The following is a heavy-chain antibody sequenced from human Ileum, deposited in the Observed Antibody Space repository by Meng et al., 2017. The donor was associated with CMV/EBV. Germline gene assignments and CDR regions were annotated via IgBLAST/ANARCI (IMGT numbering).Heavy chain of an antibody. V-gene: IGHV3-43D*03. J-gene: IGHJ4*02. CDR1: GFSFGDYG. CDR2: ITWDGGST. CDR3: AKDLTGSAWHGAGDY. Sequence: GESLKISCAASGFSFGDYGMHWVRQAPGKGLEWLCLITWDGGSTFYGDSVKGRFTVSRDNSKNTLYLQMNSLRREDTALYYCAKDLTGSAWHGAGDYWGQGTLVTVSS. D-gene: IGHD2-8*02.